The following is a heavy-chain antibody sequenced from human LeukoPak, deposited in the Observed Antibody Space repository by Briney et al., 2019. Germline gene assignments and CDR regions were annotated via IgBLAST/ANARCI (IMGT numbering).Heavy chain of an antibody. J-gene: IGHJ5*02. CDR1: GYSINNYW. CDR2: IYPADSDI. Sequence: GESLKISCKGSGYSINNYWIGWVRQMPGKGLEWMGIIYPADSDIRYSPSFQGQVTISADKSISTVYLQWSSLKASDTAMYYRARQEYCSGGSCYTWFDPWGQGTLVTVSS. D-gene: IGHD2-15*01. CDR3: ARQEYCSGGSCYTWFDP. V-gene: IGHV5-51*01.